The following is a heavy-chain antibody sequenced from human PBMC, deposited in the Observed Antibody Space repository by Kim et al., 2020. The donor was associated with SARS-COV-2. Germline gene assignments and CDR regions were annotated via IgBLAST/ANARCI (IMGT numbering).Heavy chain of an antibody. D-gene: IGHD6-19*01. Sequence: GHSVKGRFTLSRNHAKNTLYLQLTSLTAEDTAVYYCARRQFTSGWYYFDYWGQGTLVTVSS. CDR3: ARRQFTSGWYYFDY. J-gene: IGHJ4*02. V-gene: IGHV3-74*01.